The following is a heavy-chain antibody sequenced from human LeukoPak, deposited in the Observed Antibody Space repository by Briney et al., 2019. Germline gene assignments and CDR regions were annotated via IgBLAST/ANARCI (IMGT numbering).Heavy chain of an antibody. CDR3: ARGETTMTYFDS. CDR1: VYTFPDYY. Sequence: GASVKVSLMSSVYTFPDYYMHWVRQAPGQGLEWMAWINPNSGGTNYAQNFQGRATMTRDTSISTAYMELSRLRSDDTAVYYCARGETTMTYFDSWGRGPRSPSPQ. J-gene: IGHJ4*02. CDR2: INPNSGGT. V-gene: IGHV1-2*02. D-gene: IGHD3-22*01.